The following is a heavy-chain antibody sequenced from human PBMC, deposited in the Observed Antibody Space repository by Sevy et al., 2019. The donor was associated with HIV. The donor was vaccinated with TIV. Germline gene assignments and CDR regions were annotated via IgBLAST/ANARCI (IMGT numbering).Heavy chain of an antibody. CDR2: ISSSSSYI. CDR1: AFTFNLYS. V-gene: IGHV3-21*01. CDR3: ARGRGDPRGAFDI. D-gene: IGHD2-21*01. Sequence: GGCLRLSCAASAFTFNLYSMNWVRQAPGKGLEWVSSISSSSSYIFYADSVKGRFSISRDNAKNSLYLQMNSLRAEDTAIYYCARGRGDPRGAFDIWGQGTMVTVSS. J-gene: IGHJ3*02.